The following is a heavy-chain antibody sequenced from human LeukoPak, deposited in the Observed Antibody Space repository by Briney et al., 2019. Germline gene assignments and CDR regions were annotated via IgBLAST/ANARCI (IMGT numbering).Heavy chain of an antibody. CDR1: GFTVSSNY. CDR2: IYSGGST. CDR3: ARGVTAQWFDY. J-gene: IGHJ4*02. D-gene: IGHD2-21*02. V-gene: IGHV3-53*01. Sequence: GGSLRLSCAASGFTVSSNYMSWVRQAPGKGLEWVSVIYSGGSTYYADSVKGRFTISRDNSRDTLYLQMNSLRAEDTAVYYCARGVTAQWFDYWGQGTLVTVSS.